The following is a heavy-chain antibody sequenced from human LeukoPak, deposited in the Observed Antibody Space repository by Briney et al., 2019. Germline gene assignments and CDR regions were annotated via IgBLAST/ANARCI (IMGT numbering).Heavy chain of an antibody. V-gene: IGHV1-2*06. CDR3: ATYYDILTGYYSAEYFQH. CDR1: GYTFTGYY. J-gene: IGHJ1*01. D-gene: IGHD3-9*01. CDR2: INPNSGGT. Sequence: GASVKVSCKASGYTFTGYYMHWVRQAPGQGLEWMGRINPNSGGTNYAQKFQGRVTMTTDTSTSTAYMELRSLRSDDTAVYYCATYYDILTGYYSAEYFQHWGQGTLVTVSS.